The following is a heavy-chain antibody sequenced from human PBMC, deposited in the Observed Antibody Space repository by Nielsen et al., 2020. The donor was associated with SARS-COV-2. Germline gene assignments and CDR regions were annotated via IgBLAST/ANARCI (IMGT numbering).Heavy chain of an antibody. CDR3: ARAAGSMVRGVITRIFDY. V-gene: IGHV3-48*01. Sequence: GGSLRLSCAASGFTFDDYPMHWVRQAPGKGLEWVSYISSSSSTIYYADSVKGRFTIFRDNAKNSLYLQMNSLRGEDTAVYYCARAAGSMVRGVITRIFDYWGQGTLVTVSS. CDR1: GFTFDDYP. J-gene: IGHJ4*02. CDR2: ISSSSSTI. D-gene: IGHD3-10*01.